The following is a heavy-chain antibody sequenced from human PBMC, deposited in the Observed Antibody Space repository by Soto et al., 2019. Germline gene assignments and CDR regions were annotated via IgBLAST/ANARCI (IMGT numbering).Heavy chain of an antibody. J-gene: IGHJ6*02. V-gene: IGHV3-30*18. Sequence: GGSLRLSCAASGFTFSSYGMNWVRQAPGKGLEWVAVISYDGSNKYYADSVKGRFTISRDNSKNTLYLQMNSLRAEDTAVYYCAKDPRYCSGGSCYYYYYYGMDVWGQGTTVTVSS. CDR3: AKDPRYCSGGSCYYYYYYGMDV. D-gene: IGHD2-15*01. CDR2: ISYDGSNK. CDR1: GFTFSSYG.